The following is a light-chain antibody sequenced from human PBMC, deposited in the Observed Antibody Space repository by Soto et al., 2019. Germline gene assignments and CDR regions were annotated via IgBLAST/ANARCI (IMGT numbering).Light chain of an antibody. CDR2: DVS. Sequence: QSALTQPRSVSGSPGQSVTISCTGTSSDVGGYNYVSWYQQHPGKAPKLMIYDVSKRPSGVPDRFSGSKSGNTASLTISGLQAEDEADYYCAAWDDSLYGHYVFGTGTKLTVL. V-gene: IGLV2-11*01. CDR3: AAWDDSLYGHYV. CDR1: SSDVGGYNY. J-gene: IGLJ1*01.